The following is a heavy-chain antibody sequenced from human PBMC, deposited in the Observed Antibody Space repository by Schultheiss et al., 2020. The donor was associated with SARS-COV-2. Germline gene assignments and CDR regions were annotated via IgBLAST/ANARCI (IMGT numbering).Heavy chain of an antibody. V-gene: IGHV3-23*01. CDR2: IRGSGGST. J-gene: IGHJ3*02. CDR1: GFTFSSYA. CDR3: AKGRFRGFPSAFDI. Sequence: GESLKISCAASGFTFSSYAMSWVRQAPGKGLEWVSAIRGSGGSTYYADSVKGRFTISRDNSKNTLYLQMNSLRAEDTAVYYCAKGRFRGFPSAFDIWGQGTMVTVSS.